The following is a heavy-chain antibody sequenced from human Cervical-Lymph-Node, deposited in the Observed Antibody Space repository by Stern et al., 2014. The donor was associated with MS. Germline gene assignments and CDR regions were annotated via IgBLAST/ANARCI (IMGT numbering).Heavy chain of an antibody. Sequence: EVHLVESGGGLVKPGGSLRLSCAASGFTFSSYSMNWVRQAPGKGLEWVASISSGSSYIYYADSLKGRFTISRDNAKNSLYLQMNSLRAEDTAVYYCARGRGGNYRYYFDYWGQGTLVTVSS. CDR3: ARGRGGNYRYYFDY. V-gene: IGHV3-21*01. CDR1: GFTFSSYS. J-gene: IGHJ4*02. D-gene: IGHD4-23*01. CDR2: ISSGSSYI.